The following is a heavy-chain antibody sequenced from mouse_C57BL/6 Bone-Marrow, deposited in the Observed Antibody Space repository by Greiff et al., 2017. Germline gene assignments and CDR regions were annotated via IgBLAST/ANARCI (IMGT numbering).Heavy chain of an antibody. J-gene: IGHJ3*01. CDR2: IDPENGDT. CDR3: TTAAYGYDGVAY. D-gene: IGHD2-2*01. CDR1: GFNIKDDY. V-gene: IGHV14-4*01. Sequence: EVKLQESGAELVRPGASVKLSCTASGFNIKDDYMHWVKQRPEQGLEWIGWIDPENGDTEYASKFQGKATITADTSSNTAYLQLSSLTSEDTAVYYCTTAAYGYDGVAYWGQGTLVTVSA.